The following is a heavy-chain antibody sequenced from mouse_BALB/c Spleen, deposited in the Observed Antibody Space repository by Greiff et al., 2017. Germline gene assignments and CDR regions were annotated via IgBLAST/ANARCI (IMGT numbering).Heavy chain of an antibody. CDR2: IFPGSGNT. CDR3: AKGRFAFAY. J-gene: IGHJ3*01. Sequence: QVQLKESGPELVKPGASVKISCKASGYSFTSYYIHWVKQRPGQGLEWIGWIFPGSGNTKYNEKFKGKATLTADTSSSTAYMELLSLTSEDSAVYYCAKGRFAFAYWGQGTLVTVSA. V-gene: IGHV1-66*01. CDR1: GYSFTSYY.